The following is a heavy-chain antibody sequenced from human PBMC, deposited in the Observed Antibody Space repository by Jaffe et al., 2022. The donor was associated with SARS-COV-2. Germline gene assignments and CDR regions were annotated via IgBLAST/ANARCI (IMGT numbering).Heavy chain of an antibody. CDR2: IYYSGST. V-gene: IGHV4-61*01. Sequence: QVQLQESGPGLVKPSETLSLTCTVSGGSVSSGSYYWSWIRQPPGKGLEWIGYIYYSGSTNYNPSLKSRVTISVDTSKNQFSLKLSSVTAADTAVYYCARGYDILTGYHSRGYFDYWGQGTLVTVSS. D-gene: IGHD3-9*01. J-gene: IGHJ4*02. CDR1: GGSVSSGSYY. CDR3: ARGYDILTGYHSRGYFDY.